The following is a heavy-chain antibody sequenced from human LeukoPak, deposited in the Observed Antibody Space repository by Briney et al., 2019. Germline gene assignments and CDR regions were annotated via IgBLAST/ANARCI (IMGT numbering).Heavy chain of an antibody. CDR3: ARGSQYSSSFMIDP. Sequence: SETLSLTCTVSGGSISSYFWSWILQPPPKGLAWSGYIYYSGSTNYNPSLKSRVTISVDTSKNQFSLRLSSVTAADTAVYYCARGSQYSSSFMIDPWGQGTLVTVSS. J-gene: IGHJ5*02. CDR2: IYYSGST. V-gene: IGHV4-59*08. D-gene: IGHD6-13*01. CDR1: GGSISSYF.